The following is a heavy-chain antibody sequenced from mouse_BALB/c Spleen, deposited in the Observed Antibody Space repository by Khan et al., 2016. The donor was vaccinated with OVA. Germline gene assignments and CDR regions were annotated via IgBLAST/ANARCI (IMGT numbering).Heavy chain of an antibody. V-gene: IGHV5-6-3*01. CDR1: GFTFNNYG. D-gene: IGHD2-3*01. CDR2: INSNGGST. J-gene: IGHJ2*01. CDR3: SRDGYYETYFDY. Sequence: EMELVESGGGLVQPGGSLKLSCAASGFTFNNYGMSWVRQTPDKRLELVATINSNGGSTYFPDSVKGRFTISRDNGKNTLYLQMSSLKSEDTAMYYCSRDGYYETYFDYWGQGTTLTVSS.